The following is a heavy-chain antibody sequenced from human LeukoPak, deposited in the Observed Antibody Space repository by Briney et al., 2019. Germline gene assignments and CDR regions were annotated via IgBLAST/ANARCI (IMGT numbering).Heavy chain of an antibody. CDR3: ARSAGRLPLIHD. CDR1: GFPSSDYY. CDR2: ISSGSDYT. D-gene: IGHD4-11*01. Sequence: PGGSLRLFCAASGFPSSDYYVSWIRQAPGKGLEWVSYISSGSDYTNYADAVKGRSTISRDNAKNSLSLQMSSLRAEDTALYFCARSAGRLPLIHDWGQEPRLTVSS. V-gene: IGHV3-11*06. J-gene: IGHJ4*02.